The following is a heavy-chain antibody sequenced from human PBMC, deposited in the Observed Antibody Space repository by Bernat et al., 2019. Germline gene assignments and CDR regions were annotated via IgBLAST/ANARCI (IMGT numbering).Heavy chain of an antibody. Sequence: QLQLQESGPGLVKPSETLSLSCTVSGGSISSSSYYWGWIRQPPGRGLEWIGTIYYGGRSYYNSSLKSRITISIDTSRSQFSLKLTSVTAADTAVYYCARDIDEAGTNWFDPWGQGTLVTVSS. CDR3: ARDIDEAGTNWFDP. V-gene: IGHV4-39*07. J-gene: IGHJ5*02. CDR1: GGSISSSSYY. CDR2: IYYGGRS. D-gene: IGHD6-19*01.